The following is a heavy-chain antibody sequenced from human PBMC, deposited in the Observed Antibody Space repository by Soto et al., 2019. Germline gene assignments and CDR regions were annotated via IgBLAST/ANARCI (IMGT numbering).Heavy chain of an antibody. V-gene: IGHV3-21*01. CDR2: ISSSSSYI. CDR1: GFTFSSYS. J-gene: IGHJ6*03. CDR3: ARQYDFWSGYYPSSHPYYYYYYMDV. D-gene: IGHD3-3*01. Sequence: GGSLRLSCAASGFTFSSYSMNWVRQAPGKGLEWVSSISSSSSYIYYADSVKGRFTISRDNAKNSLYLQMNSLRAEDTAVYYCARQYDFWSGYYPSSHPYYYYYYMDVWGKGTTVTVSS.